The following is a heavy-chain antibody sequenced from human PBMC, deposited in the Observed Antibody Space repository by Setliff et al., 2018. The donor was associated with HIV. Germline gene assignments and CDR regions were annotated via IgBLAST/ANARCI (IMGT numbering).Heavy chain of an antibody. CDR2: IYGGDSAN. Sequence: LGESLKISWKSSGNNFAIYWNGWGRQIPGKGVEWRGAIYGGDSANRYNTSFQGKVTITAATSTRTAYLQWSRLKAADTATYYGARQLDHKLGVTAYAFDVWGQGTMVTVSS. CDR3: ARQLDHKLGVTAYAFDV. V-gene: IGHV5-51*01. CDR1: GNNFAIYW. D-gene: IGHD2-21*02. J-gene: IGHJ3*01.